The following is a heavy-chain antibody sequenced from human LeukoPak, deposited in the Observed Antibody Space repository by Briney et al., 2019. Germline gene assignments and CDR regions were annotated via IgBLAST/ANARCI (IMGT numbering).Heavy chain of an antibody. CDR2: ITGSGDTT. Sequence: PGASLRLSCAASGFIFRNYAMSWVRQAPGKGLEWVSAITGSGDTTYYADSVKGRFTISRDNSKNTLYVEMNTLRAEDTAVYYCAKGGDYGILAGYYVSDFWGQGTLVTVSS. J-gene: IGHJ4*02. CDR3: AKGGDYGILAGYYVSDF. V-gene: IGHV3-23*01. CDR1: GFIFRNYA. D-gene: IGHD3-9*01.